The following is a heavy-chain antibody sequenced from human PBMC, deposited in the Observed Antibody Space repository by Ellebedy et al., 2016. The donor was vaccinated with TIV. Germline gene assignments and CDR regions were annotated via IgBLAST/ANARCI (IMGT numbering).Heavy chain of an antibody. V-gene: IGHV4-34*01. Sequence: SETLSLXXAVYGGSFSGYYWSWIRQPPGKGLEWIGEINHSGSTNYNPSLKSRVTISVDTSKNQFSLKLSSVTAADTAVYYCARVERGLRFLEWLSPPYYFDYWGQGTLVTVSS. CDR2: INHSGST. J-gene: IGHJ4*02. CDR1: GGSFSGYY. CDR3: ARVERGLRFLEWLSPPYYFDY. D-gene: IGHD3-3*01.